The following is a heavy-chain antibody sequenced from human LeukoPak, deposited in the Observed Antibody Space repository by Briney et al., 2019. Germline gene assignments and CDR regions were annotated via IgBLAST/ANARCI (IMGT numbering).Heavy chain of an antibody. CDR3: ARVVTGYGGDGYYYYMDV. CDR2: IYYSGST. Sequence: SETLSLTCTVSGVSISSSNSYWGWIRQPPGKGLEWIGYIYYSGSTNYNPSLKSRVTISVDTSKNQFSLKLSSVTAADTAVYYCARVVTGYGGDGYYYYMDVWGKGTTVTVSS. D-gene: IGHD2-21*02. CDR1: GVSISSSNSY. V-gene: IGHV4-61*05. J-gene: IGHJ6*03.